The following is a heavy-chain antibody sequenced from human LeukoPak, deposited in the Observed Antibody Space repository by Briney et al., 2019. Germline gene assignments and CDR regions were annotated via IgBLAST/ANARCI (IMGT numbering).Heavy chain of an antibody. CDR2: IGTAGDT. Sequence: GGSLRLSCAASGFTFSSYDMHWVRQATGKGLEWVSAIGTAGDTYYPGSVKGRFTISRENAKNSLYLQMNSLRAEDTAVYYCARQAPQLRFSEWLRANYYYYYMDVWGKGTTVTVSS. V-gene: IGHV3-13*01. CDR3: ARQAPQLRFSEWLRANYYYYYMDV. J-gene: IGHJ6*03. CDR1: GFTFSSYD. D-gene: IGHD3-3*01.